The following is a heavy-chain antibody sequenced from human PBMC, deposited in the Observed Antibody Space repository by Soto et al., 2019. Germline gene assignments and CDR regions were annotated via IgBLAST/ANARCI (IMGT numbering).Heavy chain of an antibody. CDR1: GFTFSRYW. CDR3: ARDGDYLTVTTRYYDYYYGMDV. CDR2: IKQDGSEK. D-gene: IGHD4-4*01. V-gene: IGHV3-7*03. J-gene: IGHJ6*02. Sequence: AGYLRLSCAASGFTFSRYWMSWVRQAPVKGLEWVANIKQDGSEKYYVDSVKGRFTISRDNAKNSLYLQMNSLRADDTAVYYCARDGDYLTVTTRYYDYYYGMDVWGQGTTLTVSS.